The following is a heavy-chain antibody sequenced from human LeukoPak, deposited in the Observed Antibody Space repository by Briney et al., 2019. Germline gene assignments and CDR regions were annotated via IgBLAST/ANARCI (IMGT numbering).Heavy chain of an antibody. J-gene: IGHJ5*02. Sequence: SETLSLTCTVSGGAISSGTYYWSWIRQHPGKGPEWIGNIYYSGTTNYNPCLKRRVIISVDTSKNQYSLKLSSVIAADPAVYYCAKEAQLVEFDPWGPGTLVTVSS. CDR1: GGAISSGTYY. D-gene: IGHD6-13*01. V-gene: IGHV4-31*03. CDR3: AKEAQLVEFDP. CDR2: IYYSGTT.